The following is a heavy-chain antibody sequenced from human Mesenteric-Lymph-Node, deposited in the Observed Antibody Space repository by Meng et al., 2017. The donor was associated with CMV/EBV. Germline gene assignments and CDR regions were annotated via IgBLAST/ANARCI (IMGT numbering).Heavy chain of an antibody. Sequence: GGSLRLSCAASGFTFDDYGMSWVRQAPGKGLEWVSRINSDGSSTSYADSVKGRFTISRDNAKNTLYLQMNSLRAEDTAVYYCARALFNPLFGVVILYYFDYWGQGTLVTVSS. V-gene: IGHV3-74*01. CDR3: ARALFNPLFGVVILYYFDY. CDR1: GFTFDDYG. J-gene: IGHJ4*02. CDR2: INSDGSST. D-gene: IGHD3-3*01.